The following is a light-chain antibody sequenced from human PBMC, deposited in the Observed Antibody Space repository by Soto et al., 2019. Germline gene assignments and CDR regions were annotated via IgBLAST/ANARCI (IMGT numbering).Light chain of an antibody. CDR3: QQNYIIPWT. CDR2: AAS. CDR1: QSISNY. J-gene: IGKJ1*01. V-gene: IGKV1-39*01. Sequence: DIQMTQSPYSLSASVGDRVTITCRASQSISNYLNWYQQKPGKAPKLLIYAASSLQSGVPSRFSASGSGTDFTLTISSLQPDDFATCYCQQNYIIPWTFGQGTKVEIK.